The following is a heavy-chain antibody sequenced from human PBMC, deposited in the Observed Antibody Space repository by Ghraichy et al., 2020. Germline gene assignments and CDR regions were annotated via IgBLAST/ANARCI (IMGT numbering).Heavy chain of an antibody. CDR3: ARDHGGGWYFDY. CDR1: GFIFSRYW. J-gene: IGHJ4*02. CDR2: IKKDGSEK. D-gene: IGHD6-19*01. Sequence: GGSLRLSCAASGFIFSRYWMSWVRQAPGKGLEWVANIKKDGSEKYYVESVKGRFTISRDNAKNSLSLQMNSLRAEDTAVYYCARDHGGGWYFDYWGQGTLVTVSS. V-gene: IGHV3-7*01.